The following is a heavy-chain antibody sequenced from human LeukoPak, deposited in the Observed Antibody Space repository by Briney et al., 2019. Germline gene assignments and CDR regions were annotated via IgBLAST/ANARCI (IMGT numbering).Heavy chain of an antibody. CDR1: GGSISSGDYS. D-gene: IGHD3-22*01. CDR3: ARDHYDGSGYDAFDI. Sequence: SETLSLTCAVSGGSISSGDYSWSWIRQPPGKGLEWIGCIYHTGNTNYNPSLKSRVTISVDRPKNQLSPNLSSVTAADTAVYYCARDHYDGSGYDAFDIWGQGTMVTVSS. V-gene: IGHV4-30-2*01. J-gene: IGHJ3*02. CDR2: IYHTGNT.